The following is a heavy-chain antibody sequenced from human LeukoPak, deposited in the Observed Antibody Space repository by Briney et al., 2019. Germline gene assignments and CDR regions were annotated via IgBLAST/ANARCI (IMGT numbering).Heavy chain of an antibody. J-gene: IGHJ4*02. V-gene: IGHV1-18*01. Sequence: ASVKVSCKASGYTFTSYGISWVRQAPGQGLEWMGWISAYNGNTNYAQKLQGRVTMTTDTSTSTAYMELRSLRSDDTAVYYCARDRWEYYYDSSGYYFPLFDYWGQGTLVTVSS. D-gene: IGHD3-22*01. CDR1: GYTFTSYG. CDR2: ISAYNGNT. CDR3: ARDRWEYYYDSSGYYFPLFDY.